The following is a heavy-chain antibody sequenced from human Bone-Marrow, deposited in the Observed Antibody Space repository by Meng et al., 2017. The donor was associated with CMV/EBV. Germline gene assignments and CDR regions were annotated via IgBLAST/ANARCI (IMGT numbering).Heavy chain of an antibody. J-gene: IGHJ4*02. Sequence: CAASGFTFSGYSMNWVRQAPGKRLQWVSSISSSSTYIYYADSVQGRFTISRDNARNSLYLQMNSLRVEDTAVYYCARSGDGYSPGDYWGQGTLVTVSS. CDR1: GFTFSGYS. D-gene: IGHD5-24*01. V-gene: IGHV3-21*01. CDR3: ARSGDGYSPGDY. CDR2: ISSSSTYI.